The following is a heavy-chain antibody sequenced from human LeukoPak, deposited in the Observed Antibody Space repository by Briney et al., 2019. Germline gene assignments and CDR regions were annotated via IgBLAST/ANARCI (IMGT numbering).Heavy chain of an antibody. V-gene: IGHV4-4*02. CDR2: IYHSGST. CDR3: ARMTAVAGHFDY. D-gene: IGHD6-19*01. J-gene: IGHJ4*02. CDR1: GGSISSSNW. Sequence: SETLSLTCAVSGGSISSSNWWSWVRQPPGKGLEWIGEIYHSGSTNYNPSLKSRVTISVDKSKNQFSLKLSSATAADTAVYYCARMTAVAGHFDYWGQGTLVTVSS.